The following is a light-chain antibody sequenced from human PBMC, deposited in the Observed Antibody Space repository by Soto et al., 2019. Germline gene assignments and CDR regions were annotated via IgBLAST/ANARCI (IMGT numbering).Light chain of an antibody. CDR1: SSDVGGYNY. CDR3: SSYTISSTHVV. V-gene: IGLV2-14*01. J-gene: IGLJ2*01. Sequence: QSALTQPASVSGSPGQSITMSSTGTSSDVGGYNYVSWYQQHPGKAPKLMIYEVSNRPSGVSNRFSGSKSGNTASLTISGLQAEDEADYYCSSYTISSTHVVFGGGTKLTVL. CDR2: EVS.